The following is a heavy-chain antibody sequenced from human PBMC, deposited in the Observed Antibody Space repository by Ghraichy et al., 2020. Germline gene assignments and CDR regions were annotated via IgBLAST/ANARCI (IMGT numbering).Heavy chain of an antibody. V-gene: IGHV3-15*01. D-gene: IGHD2-15*01. J-gene: IGHJ4*02. CDR1: GFTFSNAL. CDR3: TTDTTKYCSGGSCYYPRFGFDY. CDR2: IKSKTDGGTT. Sequence: GESLNISCAASGFTFSNALMSWVRQAPGKGLEWVGRIKSKTDGGTTDYAAPVKGRFTISRDDSKNTLYLQMNSLKTEDTAVYYCTTDTTKYCSGGSCYYPRFGFDYWGQGTLVTVSS.